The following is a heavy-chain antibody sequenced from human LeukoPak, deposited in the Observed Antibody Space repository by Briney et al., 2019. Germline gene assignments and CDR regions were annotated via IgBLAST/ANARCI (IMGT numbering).Heavy chain of an antibody. V-gene: IGHV4-61*01. CDR3: ARSDYHNSGSHTVFDAFDI. Sequence: SETLSLTCTVSGGSVSSGSYYWSWIRRPPGKGLEWIGYIDDSGNTNYNPSLKSQVTISVDKPKNQFSLKLSFVTAADTAMYYCARSDYHNSGSHTVFDAFDIWGQGTRVTVSS. D-gene: IGHD3-10*01. CDR1: GGSVSSGSYY. CDR2: IDDSGNT. J-gene: IGHJ3*02.